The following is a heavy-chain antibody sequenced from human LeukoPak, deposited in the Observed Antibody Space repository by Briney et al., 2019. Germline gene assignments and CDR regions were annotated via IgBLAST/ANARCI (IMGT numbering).Heavy chain of an antibody. Sequence: GGSLRLSCAAAGFTFSSYAMHWVRQAPGKGLEWVAVISYDGSNKYYADSVKGRLTISRDNSKSTLYLQMNSLRAEDTAVYYCARIEDNPVDTGNDYWGQGTLVTVSS. V-gene: IGHV3-30-3*01. D-gene: IGHD5-18*01. CDR2: ISYDGSNK. CDR1: GFTFSSYA. CDR3: ARIEDNPVDTGNDY. J-gene: IGHJ4*02.